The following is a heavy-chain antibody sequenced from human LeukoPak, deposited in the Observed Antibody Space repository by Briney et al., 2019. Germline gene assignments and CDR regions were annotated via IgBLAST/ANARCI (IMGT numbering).Heavy chain of an antibody. D-gene: IGHD4-23*01. J-gene: IGHJ5*02. Sequence: ASVTVSCKASGYTFTAYYIHWVRQAPGQGLEWMGWINPNTRATHHAQKFLGRVTLTRDTSISTAYMELSSLIDDTAVYYCARDTSEHDYSGFGHWGQGTLATVSS. V-gene: IGHV1-2*02. CDR1: GYTFTAYY. CDR2: INPNTRAT. CDR3: ARDTSEHDYSGFGH.